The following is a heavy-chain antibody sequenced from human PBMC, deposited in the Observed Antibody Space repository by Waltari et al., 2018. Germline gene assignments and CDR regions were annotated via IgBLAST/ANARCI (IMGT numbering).Heavy chain of an antibody. CDR2: IIPIFGTA. D-gene: IGHD2-21*02. J-gene: IGHJ4*02. Sequence: QVQLVQSGPEVKKPGSSVKVSCKASGGTFSSYAISWVRQAPGQGLEWMGRIIPIFGTANYAQKFQGRVTITADKSTSTAYMELSSLRSEDTAVYYCARGPHRDGGNSRYFDYWGQGTLVTVSS. V-gene: IGHV1-69*08. CDR1: GGTFSSYA. CDR3: ARGPHRDGGNSRYFDY.